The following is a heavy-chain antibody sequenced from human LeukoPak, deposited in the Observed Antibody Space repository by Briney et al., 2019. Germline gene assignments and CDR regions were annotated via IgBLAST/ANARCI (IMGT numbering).Heavy chain of an antibody. CDR1: GYTFTDFH. V-gene: IGHV1-2*02. CDR2: INPYSGGT. D-gene: IGHD3-3*01. Sequence: ASVRVSCKASGYTFTDFHIHWVRQSPGQGLEWLGWINPYSGGTNYAQKFQGRVTMTRDTFTSTVYMEVSRLQSDDSAVYYCARGGFSGEWFSDLDYWGQGTLVTVSS. CDR3: ARGGFSGEWFSDLDY. J-gene: IGHJ4*02.